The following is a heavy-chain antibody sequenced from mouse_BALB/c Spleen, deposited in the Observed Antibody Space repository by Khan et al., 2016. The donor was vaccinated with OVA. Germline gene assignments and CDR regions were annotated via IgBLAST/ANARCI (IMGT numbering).Heavy chain of an antibody. V-gene: IGHV3-2*02. CDR3: ARGVRLTY. CDR1: GYSITSDYA. D-gene: IGHD1-2*01. Sequence: EVELVESGPGLVKPSQSLSLTCTVTGYSITSDYAWNWIRQFPGNKLEWMGYIRYSGSTSYNPSLKSRISITRDTSKNQFFLQLNSVTTADTATDYCARGVRLTYWGQGTLVTVSA. CDR2: IRYSGST. J-gene: IGHJ3*01.